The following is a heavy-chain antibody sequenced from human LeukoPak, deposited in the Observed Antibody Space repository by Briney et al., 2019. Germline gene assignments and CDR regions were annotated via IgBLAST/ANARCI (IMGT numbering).Heavy chain of an antibody. CDR3: AEVSDRDSSGYYWGFEY. CDR1: GGPISGYY. V-gene: IGHV4-59*08. Sequence: SETLSLTCTVSGGPISGYYWSWIRQPPGKGLECIGYIYYSGSTNYNPSLKSRVTISVDTSRNQFSLKLTSVTAADTAVYYCAEVSDRDSSGYYWGFEYWGQGTLVTVSS. J-gene: IGHJ4*02. CDR2: IYYSGST. D-gene: IGHD3-22*01.